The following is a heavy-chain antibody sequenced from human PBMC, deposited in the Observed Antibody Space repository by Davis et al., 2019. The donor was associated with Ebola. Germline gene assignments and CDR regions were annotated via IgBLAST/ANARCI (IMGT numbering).Heavy chain of an antibody. J-gene: IGHJ4*02. CDR1: GFIFSDYS. V-gene: IGHV3-48*04. CDR3: TTLSGPFDS. Sequence: PGGSLRLSCAASGFIFSDYSMHWLRQAPGKGLEWVSYISSTDSSIFYADSVKGRFIISRDNAKNTLYLQMNSLRAEDTALYYCTTLSGPFDSWGLGTLVTVSS. D-gene: IGHD1-1*01. CDR2: ISSTDSSI.